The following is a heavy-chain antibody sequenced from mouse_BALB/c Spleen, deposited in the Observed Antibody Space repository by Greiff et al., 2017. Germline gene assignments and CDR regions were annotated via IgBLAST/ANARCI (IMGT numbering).Heavy chain of an antibody. Sequence: DVKLVESGGGLVKPGGSLKLSCAASGFTFSSYAMSWVRQSPEKRLEWVAEISSGGSYTYYPDTVTGRFTISRDNAKNTLYLEMSSLRSEDTAMYYCARREDDYDSAWFAYWGQGTLVTVSA. CDR3: ARREDDYDSAWFAY. V-gene: IGHV5-9-4*01. J-gene: IGHJ3*01. CDR1: GFTFSSYA. CDR2: ISSGGSYT. D-gene: IGHD2-4*01.